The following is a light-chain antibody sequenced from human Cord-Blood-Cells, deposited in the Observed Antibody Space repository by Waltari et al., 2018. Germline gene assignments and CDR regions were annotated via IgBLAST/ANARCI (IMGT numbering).Light chain of an antibody. CDR3: CSYAGSSTFVV. CDR1: SSDVGSYNL. CDR2: EGS. Sequence: QSALTQPASVSGSPGQSNTISCTGPSSDVGSYNLVPWYQQPPGKAPKLMIYEGSKRPSGVSNRFSGSKSGNTASLTISGLQAEDEADYYCCSYAGSSTFVVFGGGTKLTVL. V-gene: IGLV2-23*03. J-gene: IGLJ2*01.